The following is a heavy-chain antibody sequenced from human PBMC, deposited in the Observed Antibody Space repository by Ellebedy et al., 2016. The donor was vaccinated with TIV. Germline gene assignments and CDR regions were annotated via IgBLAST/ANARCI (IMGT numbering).Heavy chain of an antibody. Sequence: GSLRLXXAFYGGSLTTYYWGWMRQPPGKGLEWIGDIDQNGHTTCPPSLKSRLTMAVDTSRKQFSLKLTSVTAADTAVYYCARLAIAVTNPLPDTWGQGILVTVSS. D-gene: IGHD2-2*03. CDR2: IDQNGHT. CDR1: GGSLTTYY. J-gene: IGHJ5*02. CDR3: ARLAIAVTNPLPDT. V-gene: IGHV4-34*01.